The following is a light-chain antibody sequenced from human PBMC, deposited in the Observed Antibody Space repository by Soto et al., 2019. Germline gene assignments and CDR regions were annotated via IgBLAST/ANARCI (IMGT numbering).Light chain of an antibody. J-gene: IGLJ2*01. CDR1: SSNIGAGYD. Sequence: QSVPTQPPSVSGAPGQRVTISCTGSSSNIGAGYDVHWYQQLPGTAPKLLIYGNSNRPSGVPDRFSGSKSGTSASLAITGLQAEDEADYYCQSYDSSLSVGFGGGTKLTVL. V-gene: IGLV1-40*01. CDR2: GNS. CDR3: QSYDSSLSVG.